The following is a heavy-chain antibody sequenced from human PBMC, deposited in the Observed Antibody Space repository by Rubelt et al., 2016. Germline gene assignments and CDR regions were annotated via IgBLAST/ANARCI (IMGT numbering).Heavy chain of an antibody. Sequence: QLQLQESGPGLVKPSETLSLTCTVSGGSLSGSNFYWGWIRQPPRKGLEWVAKISYTGTTAYNPSLTSRFTILVDTSTNHFPRKLNSVTAADTAVYYCAGINWHPPDYWGKGILVTVS. CDR1: GGSLSGSNFY. V-gene: IGHV4-39*07. D-gene: IGHD1-20*01. J-gene: IGHJ4*02. CDR3: AGINWHPPDY. CDR2: ISYTGTT.